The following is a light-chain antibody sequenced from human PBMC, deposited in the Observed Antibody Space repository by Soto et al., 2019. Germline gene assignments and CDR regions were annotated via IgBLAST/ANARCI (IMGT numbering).Light chain of an antibody. Sequence: EIVLTQSPGTLSLSPGERATLSCRASQSVSSSYLAWYQQKPGQAPRLLIYGASSRATGIPDRFSGSGSGTDFTLTISGLQPDDFATYYCQQYNLYSALSFGGGTKVEI. CDR1: QSVSSSY. J-gene: IGKJ4*01. V-gene: IGKV3-20*01. CDR3: QQYNLYSALS. CDR2: GAS.